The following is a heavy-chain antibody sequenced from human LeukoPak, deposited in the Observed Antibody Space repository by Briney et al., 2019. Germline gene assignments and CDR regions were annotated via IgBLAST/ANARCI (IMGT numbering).Heavy chain of an antibody. V-gene: IGHV4-59*01. CDR2: IYYSGST. Sequence: PSETLSLTCTVSGGSISTYYWSWIRQPPGKGLEWIGNIYYSGSTNNNPSLKSRGTISVDTSKNQFSLKLSSVTAADTAVYYCARADGAYYAFAIWGQGTMVTVSS. CDR1: GGSISTYY. D-gene: IGHD4/OR15-4a*01. J-gene: IGHJ3*02. CDR3: ARADGAYYAFAI.